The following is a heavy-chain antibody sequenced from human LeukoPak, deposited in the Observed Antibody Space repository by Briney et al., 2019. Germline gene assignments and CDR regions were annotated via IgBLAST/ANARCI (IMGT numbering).Heavy chain of an antibody. D-gene: IGHD2-2*01. CDR3: AREARGSTRSFDY. CDR2: ISYDGSNK. Sequence: GGSLRLSCAASGFTFSSYGMHWVRQAPGKGLEWVAVISYDGSNKYYADSVKGRFTISRDNAKKSLYLQMNSLRVEDTAVYYCAREARGSTRSFDYWGQGTLVTVSS. J-gene: IGHJ4*02. CDR1: GFTFSSYG. V-gene: IGHV3-30*03.